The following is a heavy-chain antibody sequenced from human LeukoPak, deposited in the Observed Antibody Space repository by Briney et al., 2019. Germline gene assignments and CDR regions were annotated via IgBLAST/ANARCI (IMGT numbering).Heavy chain of an antibody. D-gene: IGHD2-15*01. CDR1: GFTFRRYG. Sequence: GGSLRLSCAASGFTFRRYGMTWVRQAPGKGLEWVSYISGSGGSTFYADAVEDRFTISRENSKNTLYLHLSSLRAEDTAVYYCARDHCRGGSCSLLFDPWGQGTLVTVSS. J-gene: IGHJ5*02. CDR2: ISGSGGST. CDR3: ARDHCRGGSCSLLFDP. V-gene: IGHV3-23*01.